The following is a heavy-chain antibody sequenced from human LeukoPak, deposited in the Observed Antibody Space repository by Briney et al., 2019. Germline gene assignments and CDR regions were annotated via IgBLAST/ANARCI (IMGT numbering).Heavy chain of an antibody. CDR1: GFTFSSYA. V-gene: IGHV3-23*01. D-gene: IGHD1-26*01. CDR2: ISGSGGNT. CDR3: AKAPTSGGYGNYYFDY. Sequence: SGGSLRLSCAAYGFTFSSYAMTWVRQAPGKGLEWVSAISGSGGNTYYPDSVKGRFTISRDNSKSTLYLQMNSLRADDTAVYYCAKAPTSGGYGNYYFDYWGQGTLVTVSS. J-gene: IGHJ4*02.